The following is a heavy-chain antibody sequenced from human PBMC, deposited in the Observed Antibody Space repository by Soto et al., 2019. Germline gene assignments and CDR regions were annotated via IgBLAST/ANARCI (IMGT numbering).Heavy chain of an antibody. J-gene: IGHJ4*02. V-gene: IGHV4-30-4*01. D-gene: IGHD1-20*01. CDR3: ARDNWNDRHRTASRDH. Sequence: QVQLQESGPGLVKPSQTLSLTCTVSGGSISSGDYYWSWIRQPPGKGLEWIGYISYSGSTYYNPSLKSRVTISVDTSKHQFSLKLSSVTAADTAVYYCARDNWNDRHRTASRDHWGPGTLVTVSS. CDR1: GGSISSGDYY. CDR2: ISYSGST.